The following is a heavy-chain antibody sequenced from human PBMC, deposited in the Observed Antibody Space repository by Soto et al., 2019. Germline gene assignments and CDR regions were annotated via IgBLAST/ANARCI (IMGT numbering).Heavy chain of an antibody. Sequence: GESLKISCQGSGYSFVNYWIAWVRQMPGKGLEWMGITYPDDSDRRYSPSFQGQVTVSVDKSINTAYLQWSSLRASDTAVYYCARQGSTGGAYFYGMDVWGPGTTVTVSS. D-gene: IGHD3-16*01. J-gene: IGHJ6*02. V-gene: IGHV5-51*01. CDR3: ARQGSTGGAYFYGMDV. CDR1: GYSFVNYW. CDR2: TYPDDSDR.